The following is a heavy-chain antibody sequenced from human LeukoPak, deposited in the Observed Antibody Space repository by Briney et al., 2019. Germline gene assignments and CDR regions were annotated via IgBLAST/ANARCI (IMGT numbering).Heavy chain of an antibody. CDR3: ARREGYFDC. Sequence: SETLSLTCTVSGGSISRSSCYWSWFRQPPGKGLEWIASIYYSGSTFYNTSLKSRVNISLDTSKSQFSLKLSSVTAADTAIYYSARREGYFDCWGQGNLVTVSS. V-gene: IGHV4-39*01. J-gene: IGHJ4*02. CDR1: GGSISRSSCY. CDR2: IYYSGST.